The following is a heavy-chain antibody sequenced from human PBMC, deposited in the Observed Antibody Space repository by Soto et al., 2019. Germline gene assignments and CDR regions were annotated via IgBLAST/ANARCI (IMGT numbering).Heavy chain of an antibody. Sequence: ASVKVSCKASGYTFTSYGISWVRQAPGQGLEWMGWISAYNGNTNYAQKLQGRVTMTTDTSTSTAYMELRSLRSDDTAVYYCGRDESAAGTNWFDPWGQGTLVTVSS. CDR3: GRDESAAGTNWFDP. V-gene: IGHV1-18*01. CDR1: GYTFTSYG. CDR2: ISAYNGNT. D-gene: IGHD6-13*01. J-gene: IGHJ5*02.